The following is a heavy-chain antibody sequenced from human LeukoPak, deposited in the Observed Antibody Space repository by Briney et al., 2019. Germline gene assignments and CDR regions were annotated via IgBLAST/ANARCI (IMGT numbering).Heavy chain of an antibody. CDR1: GGSISSSSYY. CDR2: IYYSGST. CDR3: ARKLGLYNWNRALFDY. Sequence: SETLSLTCTVSGGSISSSSYYWGWIRQPPGKGLEWIGSIYYSGSTYYNPSLKSRVTISVDTSKNQFSLKLSSVTAADTAVYYCARKLGLYNWNRALFDYWGQGTLVTVSS. J-gene: IGHJ4*02. D-gene: IGHD1-20*01. V-gene: IGHV4-39*01.